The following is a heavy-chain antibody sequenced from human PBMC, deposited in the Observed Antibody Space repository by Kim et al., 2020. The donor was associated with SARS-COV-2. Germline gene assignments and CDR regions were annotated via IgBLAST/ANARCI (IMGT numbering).Heavy chain of an antibody. J-gene: IGHJ4*02. D-gene: IGHD6-19*01. CDR1: GGSVSSGSYY. V-gene: IGHV4-61*01. CDR2: IYYSGST. Sequence: SETLSLTCTVSGGSVSSGSYYWSWIRQPPGKGLEWIGYIYYSGSTNYNPSLKSRVTISVDTSKNQFSLKLSSVTAADTAVYYCASEVVLAAVASRSWFDYWGQGTLVTVSS. CDR3: ASEVVLAAVASRSWFDY.